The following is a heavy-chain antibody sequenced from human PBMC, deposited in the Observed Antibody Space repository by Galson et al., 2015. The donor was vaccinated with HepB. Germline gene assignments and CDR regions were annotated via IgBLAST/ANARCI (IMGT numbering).Heavy chain of an antibody. CDR3: ASSPSYYGSGSPRNY. D-gene: IGHD3-10*01. CDR2: INHSGST. CDR1: GGSFSGYY. J-gene: IGHJ4*02. Sequence: ETLSLTCAVYGGSFSGYYWSWIRQPPGKGLEWIGEINHSGSTNYNPSLKSRVTISVDTSKNQFSLKLSSVTAADTAVYYCASSPSYYGSGSPRNYWGQGTLVTVSS. V-gene: IGHV4-34*01.